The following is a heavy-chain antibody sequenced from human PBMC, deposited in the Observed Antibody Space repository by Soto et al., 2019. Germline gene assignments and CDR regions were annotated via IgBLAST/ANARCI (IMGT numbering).Heavy chain of an antibody. CDR1: EATIGMLS. CDR3: AYDYRTTDYAEFDT. D-gene: IGHD4-17*01. V-gene: IGHV3-23*01. J-gene: IGHJ5*01. Sequence: GMSRRQACVTREATIGMLSLRWARPAQKKGLEWVSGISGSGGTTYYADSVKGRFTISRDNSKNTLYMQMNRLRAEDTAVYYCAYDYRTTDYAEFDTWGQGSVVTVSA. CDR2: ISGSGGTT.